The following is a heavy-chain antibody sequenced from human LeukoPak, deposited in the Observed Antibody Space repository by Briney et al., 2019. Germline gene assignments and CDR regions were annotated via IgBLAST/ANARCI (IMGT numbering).Heavy chain of an antibody. V-gene: IGHV4-61*02. J-gene: IGHJ4*02. CDR2: IYTSGST. D-gene: IGHD2/OR15-2a*01. CDR1: GGSISSGSYY. Sequence: SETLSLTCTVSGGSISSGSYYWSWIRQPAGKGLEWIGRIYTSGSTNYNPSLKSRVTISVDTSKSQFSLKLSSVTAADTAVYYCARSTYNDPRGVDYWGQGTLVTVSS. CDR3: ARSTYNDPRGVDY.